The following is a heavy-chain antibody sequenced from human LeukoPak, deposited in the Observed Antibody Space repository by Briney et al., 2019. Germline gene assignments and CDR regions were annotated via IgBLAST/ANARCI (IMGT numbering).Heavy chain of an antibody. Sequence: GGSLRLSCAASGFTFSSYAMSWVRQAPGKGLEWVSAISGSGGSTYYADSVKGRFTISRDNSKTTMFLQMNSLRAEDTALYYCAKDLITYSSGWYYYYMDVWGKGTTVTVSS. V-gene: IGHV3-23*01. D-gene: IGHD6-19*01. CDR3: AKDLITYSSGWYYYYMDV. CDR1: GFTFSSYA. J-gene: IGHJ6*03. CDR2: ISGSGGST.